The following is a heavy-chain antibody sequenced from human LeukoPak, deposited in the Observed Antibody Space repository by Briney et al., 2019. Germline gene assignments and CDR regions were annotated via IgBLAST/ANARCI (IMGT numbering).Heavy chain of an antibody. V-gene: IGHV4-61*02. Sequence: SQTLSLTCTVSGGSVRRGNYYWTWIRQPAGSGLEWIGRIYTSGTTDYNPSLRTRVTISVDASRNQFSLNLSSVTAADTAVYYCARNRGSYYDILTAIPGWFDPWGQGTLVTVSS. CDR1: GGSVRRGNYY. CDR2: IYTSGTT. CDR3: ARNRGSYYDILTAIPGWFDP. D-gene: IGHD3-9*01. J-gene: IGHJ5*02.